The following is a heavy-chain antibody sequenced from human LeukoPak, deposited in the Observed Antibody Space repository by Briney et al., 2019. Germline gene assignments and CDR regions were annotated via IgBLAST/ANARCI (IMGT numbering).Heavy chain of an antibody. CDR2: ISSSSSYI. V-gene: IGHV3-21*01. D-gene: IGHD2-2*01. J-gene: IGHJ4*02. Sequence: GGSLRLSCAASGFTFSSYSMNWVRQAPGKGLEWVSFISSSSSYIYYADSVKGRFTISRDNAKNSLYLQMNSLRAEDTAVYYCASEEQYCSSTSCPDYWGQGTLVTVSS. CDR1: GFTFSSYS. CDR3: ASEEQYCSSTSCPDY.